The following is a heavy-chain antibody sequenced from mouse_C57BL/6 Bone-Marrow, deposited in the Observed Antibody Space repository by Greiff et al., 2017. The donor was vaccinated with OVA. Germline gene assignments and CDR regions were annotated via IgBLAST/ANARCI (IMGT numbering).Heavy chain of an antibody. CDR1: GYTFTEYT. V-gene: IGHV1-62-2*01. CDR3: ARHEADATTADRDYAMDY. D-gene: IGHD1-2*01. J-gene: IGHJ4*01. Sequence: VQLQQSGAELVKPGASVKLSCKASGYTFTEYTIHWVKQRSGQGLEWIGWFYPGSGSIKYNEKFKDKATLTADKSSSTVYMELSRLTSEDSAVYFCARHEADATTADRDYAMDYWGQGTSVTVSS. CDR2: FYPGSGSI.